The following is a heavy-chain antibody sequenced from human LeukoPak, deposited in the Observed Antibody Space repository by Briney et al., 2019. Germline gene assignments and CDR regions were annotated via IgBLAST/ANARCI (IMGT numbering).Heavy chain of an antibody. D-gene: IGHD3-3*01. CDR3: ARASSNYDFWSGYYSVRFGYFDY. CDR1: GGSISSGGYS. Sequence: SETLSRTCAVSGGSISSGGYSWSWIRQPPGKGLEWIGYIYHSGSTYYNPSLKSRVTISVDRSKNQFSLKLSSVTAADTAVYYCARASSNYDFWSGYYSVRFGYFDYWGQGTPVTVSS. V-gene: IGHV4-30-2*01. CDR2: IYHSGST. J-gene: IGHJ4*02.